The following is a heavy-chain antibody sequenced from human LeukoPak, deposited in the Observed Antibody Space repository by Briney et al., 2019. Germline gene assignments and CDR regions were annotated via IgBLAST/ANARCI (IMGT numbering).Heavy chain of an antibody. CDR2: ISGSGGST. CDR1: GFTFSSYA. CDR3: AKDPHVRAARADLFDP. J-gene: IGHJ5*02. V-gene: IGHV3-23*01. Sequence: GGSLRLSCAASGFTFSSYAMSWVRQAPGKGLEWVSAISGSGGSTYYADSVKGRFTISRDNSKNTLYLQMNSLRAEDTAVYYCAKDPHVRAARADLFDPWGQGTLVTVSS. D-gene: IGHD6-6*01.